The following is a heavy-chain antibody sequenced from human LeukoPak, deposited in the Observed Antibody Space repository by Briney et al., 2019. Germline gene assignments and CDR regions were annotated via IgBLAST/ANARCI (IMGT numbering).Heavy chain of an antibody. Sequence: SVKVSCTASGGTFSSYTISWVRQAPGQGLEWMGRTIPILGIANYAQKFQGRVTITADKSTSTAYMELSSLRSEDTAVYYCARGGDDYGDFKFDYWGQGTLVTVSS. CDR2: TIPILGIA. CDR1: GGTFSSYT. V-gene: IGHV1-69*02. D-gene: IGHD4-17*01. J-gene: IGHJ4*02. CDR3: ARGGDDYGDFKFDY.